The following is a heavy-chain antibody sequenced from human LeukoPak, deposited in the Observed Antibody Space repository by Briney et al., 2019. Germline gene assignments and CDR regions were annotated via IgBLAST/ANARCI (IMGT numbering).Heavy chain of an antibody. V-gene: IGHV4-39*07. CDR2: INHSGST. D-gene: IGHD3-22*01. J-gene: IGHJ3*02. Sequence: SETLSLTCTVSGGSISSSSYYWSWIRQPPGKGLEWIGEINHSGSTNYNPSLKSRVTISVDTSKNQFSLKLSSVTAADTAVYYCARTLKTYYYDSSGYEDAFDIWGQGTMVTVSS. CDR3: ARTLKTYYYDSSGYEDAFDI. CDR1: GGSISSSSYY.